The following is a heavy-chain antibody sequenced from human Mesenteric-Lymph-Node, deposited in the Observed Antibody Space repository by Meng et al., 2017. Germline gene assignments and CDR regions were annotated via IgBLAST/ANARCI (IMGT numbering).Heavy chain of an antibody. V-gene: IGHV4-34*01. CDR3: ARGRKSTYYYGCSGYYNSDLADY. CDR2: INHSGST. CDR1: GGSSSGYY. Sequence: SETLSPTCAVYGGSSSGYYWSWIRQPPGKGLEWFGEINHSGSTNYNPSLKSRVTISVGTSKNQFSLKLSSVTAADTAVYYCARGRKSTYYYGCSGYYNSDLADYWGQGTLVTVSS. J-gene: IGHJ4*02. D-gene: IGHD3-22*01.